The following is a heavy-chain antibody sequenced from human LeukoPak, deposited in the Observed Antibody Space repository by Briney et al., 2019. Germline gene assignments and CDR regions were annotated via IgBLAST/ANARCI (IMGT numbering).Heavy chain of an antibody. V-gene: IGHV3-23*01. CDR2: IRGSGGST. CDR3: AKDLLRSPDAFDI. CDR1: GFTFSSYA. D-gene: IGHD3-3*01. Sequence: GGSLRLSCAASGFTFSSYAMSWVRQAPGKGLEWVSAIRGSGGSTNYGDSVKGRFTIFRDNSKNTLYLQMKSLRAEDTAVYYCAKDLLRSPDAFDIWDQGTMVTVSS. J-gene: IGHJ3*02.